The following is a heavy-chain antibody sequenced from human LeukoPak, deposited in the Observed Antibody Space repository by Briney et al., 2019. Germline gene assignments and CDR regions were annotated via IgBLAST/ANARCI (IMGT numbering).Heavy chain of an antibody. CDR1: GGSISSYY. D-gene: IGHD3-10*01. Sequence: PSETLSLTCTVSGGSISSYYWSWIRQPPGKGLEWIGYIYYSGRTNYNPSLKSRVTISVDTSKNQFSLKLSSVTAADTAVYYCARRASGLSGFDYWGQGTLVTVSS. V-gene: IGHV4-59*08. CDR3: ARRASGLSGFDY. CDR2: IYYSGRT. J-gene: IGHJ4*02.